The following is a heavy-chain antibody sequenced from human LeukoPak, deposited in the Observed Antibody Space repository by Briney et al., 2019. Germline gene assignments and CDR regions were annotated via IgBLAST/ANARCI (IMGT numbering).Heavy chain of an antibody. J-gene: IGHJ3*02. D-gene: IGHD5-24*01. CDR1: GYTFTSYA. V-gene: IGHV1-18*01. CDR2: ISAHNGDT. CDR3: AREPRDGYNFAEAFDI. Sequence: ASVKVSCKASGYTFTSYAMNWVRQAPGQGLEWMGWISAHNGDTKFAEKFQGRVILTTDTPTTTANMELRSLRSDDTAVYYCAREPRDGYNFAEAFDIWGQGTMVTVSS.